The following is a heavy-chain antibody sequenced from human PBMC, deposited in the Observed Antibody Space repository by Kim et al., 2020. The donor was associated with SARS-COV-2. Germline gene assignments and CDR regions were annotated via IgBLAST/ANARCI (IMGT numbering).Heavy chain of an antibody. D-gene: IGHD2-2*01. Sequence: KFQGRVTITADESTSTAYMELSSLRSEDTAVYYCARANQLPTYYAGAFDIWGQGTMVTVSS. CDR3: ARANQLPTYYAGAFDI. J-gene: IGHJ3*02. V-gene: IGHV1-69*01.